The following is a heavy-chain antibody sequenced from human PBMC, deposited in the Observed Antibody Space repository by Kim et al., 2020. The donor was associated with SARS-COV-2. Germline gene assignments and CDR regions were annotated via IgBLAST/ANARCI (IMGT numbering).Heavy chain of an antibody. Sequence: GGSLRLSCAASGFTFSSYAMSWVRQAPGKGLEWVSAISGSGGSTYYADSVKGRFTISRDNSKNTLYLQMNSLRAEDTAVYYCAKFDRNYGSGSYYNPIDYWGQGTLVTVSS. D-gene: IGHD3-10*01. CDR1: GFTFSSYA. J-gene: IGHJ4*02. V-gene: IGHV3-23*01. CDR3: AKFDRNYGSGSYYNPIDY. CDR2: ISGSGGST.